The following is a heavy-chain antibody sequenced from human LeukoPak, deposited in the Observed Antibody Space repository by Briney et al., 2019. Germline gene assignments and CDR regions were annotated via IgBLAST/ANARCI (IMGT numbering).Heavy chain of an antibody. CDR2: ISSSSSYI. Sequence: GGSLRLSCAASGFTFSSYSMNWVRQAPGKGLEWVSSISSSSSYIYYADSVKGRFTISRDNAKNSLYLQMNSLRAEDTAVYYCARDLGMVRGVITNHWGQGTLVTVSS. J-gene: IGHJ5*02. CDR3: ARDLGMVRGVITNH. CDR1: GFTFSSYS. V-gene: IGHV3-21*01. D-gene: IGHD3-10*01.